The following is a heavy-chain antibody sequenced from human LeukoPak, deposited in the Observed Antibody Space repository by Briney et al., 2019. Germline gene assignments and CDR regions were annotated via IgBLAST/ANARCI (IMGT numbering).Heavy chain of an antibody. V-gene: IGHV4-59*01. CDR1: GGSISNYY. J-gene: IGHJ4*02. D-gene: IGHD4/OR15-4a*01. CDR3: ARDRGLTTSVGVGFDY. CDR2: IYYSGTT. Sequence: SETLSLTCVVSGGSISNYYWSWIRQPPGKGLEGIGYIYYSGTTTYNPSLKSRVTMSVDTSKNQFSLRLSSVTAADTALYYCARDRGLTTSVGVGFDYWGQGTLVTVSS.